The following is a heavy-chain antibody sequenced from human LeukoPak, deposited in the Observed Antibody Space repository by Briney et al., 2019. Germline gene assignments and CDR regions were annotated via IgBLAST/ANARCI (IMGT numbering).Heavy chain of an antibody. CDR2: IWYDGSNK. CDR1: GFTFSSYG. CDR3: ARDKCGGDCYSDAFDI. V-gene: IGHV3-33*01. J-gene: IGHJ3*02. D-gene: IGHD2-21*02. Sequence: PGRSLRLSCAASGFTFSSYGMHWVRQAPGKGLEWVAVIWYDGSNKYYADSVKGRFTISRDNSKNTLYLQMNSLRAEDTAVYYCARDKCGGDCYSDAFDIWGQGTMVTVSS.